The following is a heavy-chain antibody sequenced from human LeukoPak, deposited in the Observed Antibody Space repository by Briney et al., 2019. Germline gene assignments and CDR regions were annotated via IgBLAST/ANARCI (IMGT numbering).Heavy chain of an antibody. J-gene: IGHJ4*02. CDR1: GFTFSGHW. V-gene: IGHV3-74*03. CDR2: INERGTDS. CDR3: AKLDSSGYYFDY. Sequence: GGSLRLSCTASGFTFSGHWIHWVRQPPGMGLVWVSRINERGTDSMYAESVKGRFTISRDNAKNSLYLQMNSLRAEDTAVYYCAKLDSSGYYFDYWGQGTLVTVSS. D-gene: IGHD3-22*01.